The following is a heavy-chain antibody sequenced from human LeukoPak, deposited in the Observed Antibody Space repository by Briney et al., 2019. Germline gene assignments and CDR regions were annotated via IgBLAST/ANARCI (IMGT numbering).Heavy chain of an antibody. CDR3: ARDQGGRDGYNPYDAFDI. CDR2: IYHSGST. D-gene: IGHD5-24*01. Sequence: SETLSLTCTVSGGSISSGGYYWSWIRQPPGKGLEWIGYIYHSGSTYYNPSLKSRVTISVDRSKNQFSLKLSSVTAADTAVYYCARDQGGRDGYNPYDAFDIWGQGTMVTVSS. CDR1: GGSISSGGYY. V-gene: IGHV4-30-2*01. J-gene: IGHJ3*02.